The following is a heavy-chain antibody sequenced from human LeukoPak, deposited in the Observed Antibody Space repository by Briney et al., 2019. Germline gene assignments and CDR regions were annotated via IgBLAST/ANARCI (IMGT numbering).Heavy chain of an antibody. J-gene: IGHJ4*02. D-gene: IGHD2-2*01. CDR3: ARGRGSFVVVSAATHDY. Sequence: ASVKVSCKASGYTFTSYDINWVRQATGQGLEWMGWMNPNSGNTGYAQKFQGRVTMTRNTSISTAYMELSSLRSEDTAVYYCARGRGSFVVVSAATHDYWGQGTLVTVSS. CDR2: MNPNSGNT. V-gene: IGHV1-8*01. CDR1: GYTFTSYD.